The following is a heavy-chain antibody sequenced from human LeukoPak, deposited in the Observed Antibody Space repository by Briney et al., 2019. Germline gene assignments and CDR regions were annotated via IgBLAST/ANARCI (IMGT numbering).Heavy chain of an antibody. Sequence: SETLSLTCTVSGGSISTNYWSWIRQPPGKGLEWIGNIFYSGRNNYNPSLQSRVTISVDTSKNQFSLKLNSVTAADTAVYYCARVGDWNDLVYWGQGTLVTVSS. CDR3: ARVGDWNDLVY. CDR2: IFYSGRN. J-gene: IGHJ4*02. V-gene: IGHV4-59*01. D-gene: IGHD1-1*01. CDR1: GGSISTNY.